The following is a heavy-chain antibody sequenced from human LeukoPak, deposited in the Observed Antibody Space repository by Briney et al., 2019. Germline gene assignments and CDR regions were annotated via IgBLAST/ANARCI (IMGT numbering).Heavy chain of an antibody. D-gene: IGHD5-18*01. CDR3: AREQLWLPYYMDV. Sequence: GESLRLSCAASGFTFSDYYMSWIRQAPGKGLEWVSYISSSGSTIYYADSVKGRFTISRDNAKNSLYLQMNSLRAGDTAVYYCAREQLWLPYYMDVWGKGTTVTISS. CDR2: ISSSGSTI. CDR1: GFTFSDYY. J-gene: IGHJ6*03. V-gene: IGHV3-11*01.